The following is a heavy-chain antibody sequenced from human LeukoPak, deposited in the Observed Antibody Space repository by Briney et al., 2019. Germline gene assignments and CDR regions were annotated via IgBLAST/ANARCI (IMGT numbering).Heavy chain of an antibody. CDR1: GFTFSSYS. Sequence: GGSLRLSCAASGFTFSSYSMNWVRQAPGKGLEWVSSISSSSSYIYYADSEKGRFTISRDNAKNSLYLQMNSLRAEDTAVYYCARDLSLRDDAFDIWGQGTMVTVSS. CDR3: ARDLSLRDDAFDI. CDR2: ISSSSSYI. J-gene: IGHJ3*02. V-gene: IGHV3-21*01.